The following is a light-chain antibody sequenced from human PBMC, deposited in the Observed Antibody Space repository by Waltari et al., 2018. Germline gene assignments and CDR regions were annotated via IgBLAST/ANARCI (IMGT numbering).Light chain of an antibody. CDR2: GAS. J-gene: IGKJ5*01. CDR3: QHYGDSLFT. CDR1: QRVSSDE. V-gene: IGKV3-20*01. Sequence: EIVLTQSPGTLSLSPGERATLSCRASQRVSSDELAWYQQKAGQPPRLLIYGASSRATGTPDRFSGTGSGTDFTLTISRLEPEDFAVFYCQHYGDSLFTFGQGTRLEIK.